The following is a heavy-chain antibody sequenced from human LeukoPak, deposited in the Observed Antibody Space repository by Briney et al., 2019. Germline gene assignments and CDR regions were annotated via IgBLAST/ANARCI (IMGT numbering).Heavy chain of an antibody. V-gene: IGHV1-46*01. J-gene: IGHJ6*02. CDR3: ARDERSYGMDV. CDR2: INPSGGST. Sequence: ASVKVSCKASGYTFTSYYMHWVRQAPGQGLEWMGIINPSGGSTSYAQKFQGRVTMTRDTSTSTVYMDLSSLRSEDTAVYYCARDERSYGMDVWGQGTTVTVSS. CDR1: GYTFTSYY.